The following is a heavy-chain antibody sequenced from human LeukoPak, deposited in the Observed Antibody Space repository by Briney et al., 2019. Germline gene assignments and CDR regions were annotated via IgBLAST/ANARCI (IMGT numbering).Heavy chain of an antibody. J-gene: IGHJ4*02. D-gene: IGHD3-22*01. V-gene: IGHV4-34*01. CDR1: GGSLSDYY. CDR2: ISHRGRT. Sequence: SETLSLTCAVYGGSLSDYYWSWIRQSPGKGLEWIGEISHRGRTYYNLSLKSRVTISLETTRSQFSLKLYSMTAADTAVYYCARARNYDSNYFDYWGQGTLITVSS. CDR3: ARARNYDSNYFDY.